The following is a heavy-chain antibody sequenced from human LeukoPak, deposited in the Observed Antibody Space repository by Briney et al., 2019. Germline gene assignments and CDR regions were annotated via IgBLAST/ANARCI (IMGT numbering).Heavy chain of an antibody. CDR1: GFTFSIYA. J-gene: IGHJ4*02. CDR3: ATSCGGDCYYVY. V-gene: IGHV3-23*01. CDR2: INGGGGST. D-gene: IGHD2-21*02. Sequence: PGGSLRLSCAASGFTFSIYAMTWVRQTPGKGLEWVSAINGGGGSTYADSVKGRFTISRDNAKSTLYLQMDSLRSEDTAVYYCATSCGGDCYYVYWGQGTLVTVSS.